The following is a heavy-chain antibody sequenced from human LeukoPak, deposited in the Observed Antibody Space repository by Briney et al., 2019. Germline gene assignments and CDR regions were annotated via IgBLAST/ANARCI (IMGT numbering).Heavy chain of an antibody. J-gene: IGHJ1*01. CDR3: ARDQTYSVSSGYYYVTYLQH. CDR1: GASISSSY. V-gene: IGHV4-4*07. D-gene: IGHD3-22*01. Sequence: SDTLSLTCTVSGASISSSYCTWIRQSAGGGLEWIGRMSSGGGTTYNPSFKGRVTMSLDTSTRQFSLNLSSVTAADTAVYYCARDQTYSVSSGYYYVTYLQHWGQGILVTVSS. CDR2: MSSGGGT.